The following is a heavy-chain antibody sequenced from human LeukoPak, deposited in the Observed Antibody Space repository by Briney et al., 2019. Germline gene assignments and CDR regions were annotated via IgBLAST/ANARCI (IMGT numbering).Heavy chain of an antibody. V-gene: IGHV3-74*01. J-gene: IGHJ6*02. CDR3: ARERRDYGMDV. CDR1: GFXFSSYW. CDR2: INSDGSST. Sequence: PGGSLRLSCAASGFXFSSYWMHWVRQAPGKGLVWVSCINSDGSSTSYADSVKGRFTISRDNAKNTLYLQMISLRAEDTAVYYCARERRDYGMDVWGQGTTVTVSS.